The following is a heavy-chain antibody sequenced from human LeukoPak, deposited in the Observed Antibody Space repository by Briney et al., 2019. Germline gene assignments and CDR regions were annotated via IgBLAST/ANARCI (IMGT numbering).Heavy chain of an antibody. CDR3: ARGGYYGSGNDFRFDP. CDR2: IHYTGST. D-gene: IGHD3-10*01. J-gene: IGHJ5*02. CDR1: GGSISTYY. Sequence: SETLSLTCTVSGGSISTYYWSWIRQPPGKGLECIGYIHYTGSTNYNPSLKSRVTIDTSKSQFSLKLSSVTAADTAIYYCARGGYYGSGNDFRFDPWGQGTLVTVSS. V-gene: IGHV4-59*01.